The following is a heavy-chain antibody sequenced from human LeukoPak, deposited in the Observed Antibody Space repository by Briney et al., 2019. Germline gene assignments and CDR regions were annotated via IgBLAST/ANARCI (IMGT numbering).Heavy chain of an antibody. CDR3: ARDRSGSYLGYFDY. CDR2: IWYDGSNK. CDR1: GFTFSSYW. J-gene: IGHJ4*02. V-gene: IGHV3-33*08. Sequence: GGSLRLSCAASGFTFSSYWMNWVRQAPGKGLEWVAVIWYDGSNKYYADSVKGRFTISRDNSKNTLYLQMNSLRAEDTAVYYCARDRSGSYLGYFDYWGQGTLVTVSS. D-gene: IGHD1-26*01.